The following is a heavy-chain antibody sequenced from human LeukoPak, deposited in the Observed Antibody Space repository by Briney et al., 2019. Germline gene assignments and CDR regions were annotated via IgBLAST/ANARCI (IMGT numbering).Heavy chain of an antibody. CDR2: IYTSGST. J-gene: IGHJ2*01. Sequence: PSETLSLTCTVSGGSISSGSYYWSWIRQPAGKGLEWIGRIYTSGSTNYNPSLKSRVTILVDTSKNQFSLKLSSVTAADTAVYYCARDWYFDLWGRGTLVTVSS. CDR1: GGSISSGSYY. V-gene: IGHV4-61*02. CDR3: ARDWYFDL.